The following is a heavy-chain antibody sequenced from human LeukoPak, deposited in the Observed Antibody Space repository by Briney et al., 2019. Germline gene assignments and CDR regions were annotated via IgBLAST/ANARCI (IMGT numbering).Heavy chain of an antibody. J-gene: IGHJ5*02. CDR2: INPSGGST. V-gene: IGHV1-46*01. CDR1: GYTFTSYY. D-gene: IGHD2-2*01. CDR3: ARAGDIVVVGNWFDP. Sequence: ASVKVSFKASGYTFTSYYMHWVRQAPGQGLEWMGIINPSGGSTSYAQKFQGRVTMTRDMSTSTVYMELSSLRSEDTAVYYCARAGDIVVVGNWFDPWGQGTLVTVSS.